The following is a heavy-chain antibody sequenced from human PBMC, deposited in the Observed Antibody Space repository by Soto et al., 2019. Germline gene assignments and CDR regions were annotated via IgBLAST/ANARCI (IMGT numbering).Heavy chain of an antibody. J-gene: IGHJ5*02. CDR3: ARGRGEFDA. CDR1: GGAITGYY. D-gene: IGHD2-21*01. CDR2: VYFRGST. Sequence: NPPETLSLTCNVSGGAITGYYWNWIRQPPGKGLEWIGYVYFRGSTKYNPSLKSRVTISVDMSKNQFSLRLTSVTSADTAVYYCARGRGEFDAWGQGTPVTVSS. V-gene: IGHV4-59*01.